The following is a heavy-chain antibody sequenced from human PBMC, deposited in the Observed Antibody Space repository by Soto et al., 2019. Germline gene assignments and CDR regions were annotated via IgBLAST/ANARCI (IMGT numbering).Heavy chain of an antibody. D-gene: IGHD6-13*01. V-gene: IGHV3-23*01. CDR3: AKGGSSWYDTPAEQWLDHKFDY. CDR1: GFTFSSYA. Sequence: GGSLRLSCAASGFTFSSYAMSWVRQAPGKGLEWVSAISGSGGSTYYADSVKGRFTISRDNSKNTLYLQMNSLRAEDTAVYYCAKGGSSWYDTPAEQWLDHKFDYWGQGTLVTVSS. J-gene: IGHJ4*02. CDR2: ISGSGGST.